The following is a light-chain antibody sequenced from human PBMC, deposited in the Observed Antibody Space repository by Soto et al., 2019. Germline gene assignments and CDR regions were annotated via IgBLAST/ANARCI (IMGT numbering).Light chain of an antibody. CDR2: AVN. CDR1: SSDVGGYQY. V-gene: IGLV2-8*01. J-gene: IGLJ1*01. Sequence: LTQPPSASGSPGQSVTISCTGTSSDVGGYQYVSWYQQYPGKAPKLMIYAVNKRPSGVPDRFSGSRSGNTASLTVSGLQAEDEADYYCSSYAGSNNYVFGTGTKVTVL. CDR3: SSYAGSNNYV.